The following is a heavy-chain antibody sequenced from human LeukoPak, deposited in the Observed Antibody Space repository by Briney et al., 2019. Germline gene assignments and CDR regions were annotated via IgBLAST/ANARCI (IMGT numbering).Heavy chain of an antibody. V-gene: IGHV4-38-2*02. CDR3: ARDWGSSSWYS. CDR2: IYHSGST. Sequence: SETLSLTCTVSGYSISSGYYWGWIRQPPGKGLEWIGSIYHSGSTYYNPSLKSRVTISVDTSKNQFSLKLSSVTAADTAVYYCARDWGSSSWYSWGQGTLVTVSS. J-gene: IGHJ4*02. CDR1: GYSISSGYY. D-gene: IGHD6-13*01.